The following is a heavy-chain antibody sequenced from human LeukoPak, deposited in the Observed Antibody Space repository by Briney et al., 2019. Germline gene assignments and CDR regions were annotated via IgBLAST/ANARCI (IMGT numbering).Heavy chain of an antibody. Sequence: GGSLRLSCAASGFTFDDYAMHWVRQAPGKGLEWVSGISWNSGSIGYADSVKGRFTISRDNAKNTLYLQMNSLRAEDTAVYFCAKGGSRHADYWGQGTLVIVSS. CDR3: AKGGSRHADY. D-gene: IGHD6-13*01. CDR2: ISWNSGSI. J-gene: IGHJ4*02. CDR1: GFTFDDYA. V-gene: IGHV3-9*01.